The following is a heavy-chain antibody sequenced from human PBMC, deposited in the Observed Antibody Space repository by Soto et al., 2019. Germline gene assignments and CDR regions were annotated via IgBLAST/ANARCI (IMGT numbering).Heavy chain of an antibody. J-gene: IGHJ6*02. CDR1: GFTFSSYA. CDR3: AKSQVSPPYYGMDV. V-gene: IGHV3-23*01. Sequence: GGSLRLSCAASGFTFSSYAMSWVRQAPGKGLEWVSAISGSGGSTYYADSVKGRFTISRDNSKNTLYLQMSSLRTEDTAVYYCAKSQVSPPYYGMDVWGQGTTVTVSS. CDR2: ISGSGGST. D-gene: IGHD1-20*01.